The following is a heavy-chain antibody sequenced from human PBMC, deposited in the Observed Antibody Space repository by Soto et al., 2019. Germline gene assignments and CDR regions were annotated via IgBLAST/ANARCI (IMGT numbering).Heavy chain of an antibody. CDR1: GGTFSSYA. Sequence: QVQLVQSGAEVKKPGSSVKVSCKASGGTFSSYAISWVRQAPGQGLEWMGGIIPIFGTANYAQKFQGRVTITADESTSTDYMELSSLRSEDTAVYYCARVNYGSGSYQEGAYYYGMDVWGQGTTGTVSS. D-gene: IGHD3-10*01. J-gene: IGHJ6*02. CDR3: ARVNYGSGSYQEGAYYYGMDV. CDR2: IIPIFGTA. V-gene: IGHV1-69*01.